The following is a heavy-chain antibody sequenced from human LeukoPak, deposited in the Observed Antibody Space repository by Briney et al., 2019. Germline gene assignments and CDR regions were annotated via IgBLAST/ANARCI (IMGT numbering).Heavy chain of an antibody. CDR3: ARQRVATDAFDI. CDR1: GGSFSGYY. D-gene: IGHD5-12*01. Sequence: KPSETLSLTCAVYGGSFSGYYWSWIRQPPGKGLEWIGEINHSGSTNYNPSLKSRVTISVDTSKNQFSLKLSSVTAADTAVYYCARQRVATDAFDIWGQGTMVTVSS. CDR2: INHSGST. J-gene: IGHJ3*02. V-gene: IGHV4-34*01.